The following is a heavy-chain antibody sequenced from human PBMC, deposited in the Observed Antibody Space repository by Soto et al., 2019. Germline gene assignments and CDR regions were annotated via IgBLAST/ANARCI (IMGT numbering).Heavy chain of an antibody. Sequence: QLQLQESGPGMVKPSETLSLTCTVSGGSISSSSYYWGWIRQPPGKGLEWIGSIYYIGSTHYNPCLKSRFNISVDTSKKQFSLKLSSVSVADTTVYYCVIGYRDSYYYDYYMDVLGKGTTLTVSS. CDR1: GGSISSSSYY. CDR3: VIGYRDSYYYDYYMDV. V-gene: IGHV4-39*01. D-gene: IGHD4-4*01. CDR2: IYYIGST. J-gene: IGHJ6*03.